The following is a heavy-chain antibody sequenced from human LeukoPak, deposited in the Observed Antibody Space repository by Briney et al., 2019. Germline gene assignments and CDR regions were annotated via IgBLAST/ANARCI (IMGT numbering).Heavy chain of an antibody. V-gene: IGHV3-49*04. D-gene: IGHD3-3*01. CDR2: IRNKAYGGTT. CDR3: CRADIWSGYYSTSANFDY. CDR1: GFTFGDYA. J-gene: IGHJ4*02. Sequence: GGSLRLSCTTSGFTFGDYAMSWVRQAPGKGLEWVSSIRNKAYGGTTEYAASVKGRFTISREESKSIAYLQMNSLETEDTAMYYCCRADIWSGYYSTSANFDYWGQGTLVTVSS.